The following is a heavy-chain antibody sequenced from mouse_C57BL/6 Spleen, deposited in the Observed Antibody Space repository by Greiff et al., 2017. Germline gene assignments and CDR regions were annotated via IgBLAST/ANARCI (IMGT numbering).Heavy chain of an antibody. D-gene: IGHD2-3*01. CDR2: IDPANGNT. V-gene: IGHV14-3*01. Sequence: VQLKQSVAELVRPGASVKLSCTASGFNIKNTYMPWVKQRPEQGLEWIGRIDPANGNTKYAPKFQGKATITADTSSNTAYLQLSSLTSEDTAIYYCARGDDGYYLFDYWGQGTTLTVSS. CDR3: ARGDDGYYLFDY. J-gene: IGHJ2*01. CDR1: GFNIKNTY.